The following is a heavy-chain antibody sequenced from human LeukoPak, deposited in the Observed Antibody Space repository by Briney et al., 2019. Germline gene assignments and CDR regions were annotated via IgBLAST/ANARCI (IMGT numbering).Heavy chain of an antibody. V-gene: IGHV4-34*01. D-gene: IGHD3-3*01. CDR2: INHSGST. J-gene: IGHJ3*02. CDR1: GGSFSGYY. Sequence: SETLSLTCAVYGGSFSGYYWSWIRQPPGKGLEWIGEINHSGSTNYNPSLKSRVTISVDTSKNQSSLKLSSVTAADTAVYYCARGLYDFWSGANDAFDIWGQGTMVTVSS. CDR3: ARGLYDFWSGANDAFDI.